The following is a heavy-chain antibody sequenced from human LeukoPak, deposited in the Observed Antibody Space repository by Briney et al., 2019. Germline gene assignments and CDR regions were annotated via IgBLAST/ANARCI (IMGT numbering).Heavy chain of an antibody. CDR3: ARDRGRVVRGVVDY. CDR1: GYTFTSYG. J-gene: IGHJ4*02. Sequence: ASVKVSCKASGYTFTSYGISWVRQAPGQGIEWMGWISAYNGNTNYAQKLQGRVTMTTDTSTSTAYMELRSLRSDDTAVYYCARDRGRVVRGVVDYWGQGTLVTVSS. CDR2: ISAYNGNT. V-gene: IGHV1-18*01. D-gene: IGHD3-10*01.